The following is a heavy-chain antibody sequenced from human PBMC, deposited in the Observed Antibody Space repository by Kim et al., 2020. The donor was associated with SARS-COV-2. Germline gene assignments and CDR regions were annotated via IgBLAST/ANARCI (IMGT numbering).Heavy chain of an antibody. V-gene: IGHV1-69*13. CDR2: IIPIFGTA. CDR1: GGTFSSYA. Sequence: SVKVSCKASGGTFSSYANSWVRQAPGQGLEWMGGIIPIFGTANYAQKFQGRVTITADESTSTAYMELSSLRSEDTAVYYCAREAGLEQQLVHRYFDYWGQGTLVTVSS. D-gene: IGHD6-13*01. J-gene: IGHJ4*02. CDR3: AREAGLEQQLVHRYFDY.